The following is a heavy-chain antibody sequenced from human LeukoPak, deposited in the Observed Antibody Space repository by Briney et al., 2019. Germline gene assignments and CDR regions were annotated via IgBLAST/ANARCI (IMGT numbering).Heavy chain of an antibody. CDR3: ARDQEAVAGRAPFDY. CDR2: IKQDGSEK. V-gene: IGHV3-7*01. J-gene: IGHJ4*02. Sequence: GGSLRLSCAASGFTFSSYWMSWVRQAPGKGLEWVANIKQDGSEKYYVDSVKGRFTISRDNAKNSLYLQMNSLRAEDTAVYYCARDQEAVAGRAPFDYWGQGTLVTVSS. D-gene: IGHD6-19*01. CDR1: GFTFSSYW.